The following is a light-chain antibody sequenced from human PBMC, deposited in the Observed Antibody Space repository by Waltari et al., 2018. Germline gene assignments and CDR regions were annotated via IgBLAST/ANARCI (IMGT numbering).Light chain of an antibody. J-gene: IGLJ1*01. V-gene: IGLV2-14*03. CDR3: SSYTASRLYV. CDR1: SSDVGGYNY. Sequence: QSALTQPASVSGSPGQSITISCTGTSSDVGGYNYVPWYQQYPGKAPNLVLHDVSSRPSGPSDRLSGSKSGNSASLIISGLQADDEADYYCSSYTASRLYVFGTGTKVTVL. CDR2: DVS.